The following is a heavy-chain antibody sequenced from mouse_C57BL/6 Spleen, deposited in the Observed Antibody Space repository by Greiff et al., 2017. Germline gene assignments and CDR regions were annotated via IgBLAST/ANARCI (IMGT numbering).Heavy chain of an antibody. CDR2: IDPSDSET. Sequence: QVQLQQPGAELVRPGSSVKLSCKASGYTFTSYWMHWVKQRPIQGLEWIGNIDPSDSETHYNQKFQDKATLTVDKSSSTAYMQLSSLTSEDSAVYYCAREGYDSWFAYWGQGTLVTVSA. CDR1: GYTFTSYW. J-gene: IGHJ3*01. D-gene: IGHD2-2*01. CDR3: AREGYDSWFAY. V-gene: IGHV1-52*01.